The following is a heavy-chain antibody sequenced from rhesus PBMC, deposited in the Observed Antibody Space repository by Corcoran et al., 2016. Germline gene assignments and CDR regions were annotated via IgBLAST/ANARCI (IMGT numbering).Heavy chain of an antibody. D-gene: IGHD3-22*01. CDR2: IPGSGGTT. CDR3: ARGTGGYGLDS. Sequence: QVQLQESGPGLVKPSETLSLTCAVSGGSIRSNYWSWIRQPPGKGLEGIGRIPGSGGTTDYSPYLQSRVTISTDTSKNQFSLKLSSVTAADTAVYYCARGTGGYGLDSWGQGVVVTVSS. V-gene: IGHV4-173*01. J-gene: IGHJ6*01. CDR1: GGSIRSNY.